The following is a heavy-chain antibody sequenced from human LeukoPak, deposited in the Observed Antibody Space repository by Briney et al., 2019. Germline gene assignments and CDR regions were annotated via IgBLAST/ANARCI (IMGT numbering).Heavy chain of an antibody. CDR3: ARTLWFGRAYYGMDV. D-gene: IGHD3-10*01. CDR2: IIPIFGTA. V-gene: IGHV1-69*13. CDR1: GGTFSSYA. J-gene: IGHJ6*04. Sequence: SVEVSCKASGGTFSSYAISWVRQAPGQGLEWMGGIIPIFGTANYAQKFQGRVTITADESTSTAYMELSSLRSEDTAVYYCARTLWFGRAYYGMDVWGKGTTVTVSS.